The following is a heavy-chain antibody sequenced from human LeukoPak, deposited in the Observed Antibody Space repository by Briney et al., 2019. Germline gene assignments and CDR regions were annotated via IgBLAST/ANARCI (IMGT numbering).Heavy chain of an antibody. V-gene: IGHV3-7*01. CDR3: ARGYSRSYYDPDAFDI. Sequence: PGGSLRLSCAASGFTLRSYWMSWVRQVPGKGLEWVANIKQDGSEKYYVDSVKGRFTISRDNAKNSLYLQMNNLRAEDTAVYNCARGYSRSYYDPDAFDIWGQGTMVTVSS. J-gene: IGHJ3*02. CDR2: IKQDGSEK. D-gene: IGHD1-26*01. CDR1: GFTLRSYW.